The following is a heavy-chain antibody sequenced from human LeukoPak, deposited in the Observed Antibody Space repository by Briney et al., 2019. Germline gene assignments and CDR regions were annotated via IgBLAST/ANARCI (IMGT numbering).Heavy chain of an antibody. V-gene: IGHV7-4-1*02. CDR2: INTNTGNP. CDR3: ARSRRVVVPSTLNSADDYYYYMDV. CDR1: GYTFTYYG. Sequence: ASEKVSCKASGYTFTYYGLNWVRQAPGQGLECLGGINTNTGNPTYGQGFTGRFVFSFDTSVSTAYLEISSLKAEDTAIYYCARSRRVVVPSTLNSADDYYYYMDVWGKGTTVTVSS. J-gene: IGHJ6*03. D-gene: IGHD2-15*01.